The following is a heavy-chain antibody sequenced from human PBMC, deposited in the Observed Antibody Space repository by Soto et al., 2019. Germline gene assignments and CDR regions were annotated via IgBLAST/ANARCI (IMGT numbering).Heavy chain of an antibody. J-gene: IGHJ6*02. V-gene: IGHV1-2*02. D-gene: IGHD4-4*01. CDR1: GYPFTGPY. Sequence: QAQLVQSGTEVKKPGASVKVSCKASGYPFTGPYIYWVRQAPGQGLEWMGWINPSSGGTEFAEKFQGGVTVTRDTSIRTVFLELNSLTSDDTGVYFCARDFRTYSHGVDVWGQGTAVTVSS. CDR3: ARDFRTYSHGVDV. CDR2: INPSSGGT.